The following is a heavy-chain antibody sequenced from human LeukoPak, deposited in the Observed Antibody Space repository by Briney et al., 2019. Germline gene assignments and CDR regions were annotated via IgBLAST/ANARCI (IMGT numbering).Heavy chain of an antibody. J-gene: IGHJ5*02. Sequence: PGGSLRLSCAASGFTFRSYDMHWVRQVTGKGLEWVSAVGISGDTYYAGSVKGRFTISRDNAKNTLYLQMNSLRVEDTAVYYCVRDRPHNCFDPWGQGTLVTVSS. CDR3: VRDRPHNCFDP. V-gene: IGHV3-13*01. CDR1: GFTFRSYD. D-gene: IGHD6-6*01. CDR2: VGISGDT.